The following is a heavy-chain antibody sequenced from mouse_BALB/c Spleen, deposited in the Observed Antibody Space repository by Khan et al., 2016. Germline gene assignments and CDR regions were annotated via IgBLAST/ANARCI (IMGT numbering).Heavy chain of an antibody. V-gene: IGHV1-54*03. CDR3: ARYDGNYYAMDY. CDR2: INPGSGGT. Sequence: QIQLVQSGAELVRPGTSVKVSCKASGYAFTNYLIEWVKQRPGQGLVWIGVINPGSGGTNYNEKFKGKATLTADKSSSTAYMQLSSLTSDDSAVYFCARYDGNYYAMDYWGQGTSVTVSS. D-gene: IGHD2-3*01. J-gene: IGHJ4*01. CDR1: GYAFTNYL.